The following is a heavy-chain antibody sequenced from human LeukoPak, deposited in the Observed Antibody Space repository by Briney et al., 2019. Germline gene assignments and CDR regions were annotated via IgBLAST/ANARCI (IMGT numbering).Heavy chain of an antibody. CDR3: TRVTSWRTGFDY. J-gene: IGHJ4*02. CDR2: ITWNSDDM. V-gene: IGHV3-9*01. D-gene: IGHD1-1*01. CDR1: GFSFEAYG. Sequence: GRSLRLSCAASGFSFEAYGMYWVQQAPGKGLEWVSGITWNSDDMAYADSVKGRFTISRDNAKNCLYLQMNSLTVEDTALYYCTRVTSWRTGFDYWGQGTLVTVSS.